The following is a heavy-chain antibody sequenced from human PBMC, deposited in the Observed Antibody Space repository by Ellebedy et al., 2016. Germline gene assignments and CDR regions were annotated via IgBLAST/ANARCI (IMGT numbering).Heavy chain of an antibody. CDR1: GFTVSSNY. CDR3: ARETGRTYCTGGSCYRAEDY. CDR2: LYSGGNT. Sequence: GGSLRLXCAASGFTVSSNYMYWVRQAPGKGLEWVSILYSGGNTYYADSVKGRFSISRDTSKNTLYLQMNSLRVEDTAVYYCARETGRTYCTGGSCYRAEDYWGQGTLVTVSS. D-gene: IGHD2-15*01. V-gene: IGHV3-53*01. J-gene: IGHJ4*02.